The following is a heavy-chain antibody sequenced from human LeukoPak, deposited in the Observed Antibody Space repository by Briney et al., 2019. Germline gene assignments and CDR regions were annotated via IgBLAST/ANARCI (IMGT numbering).Heavy chain of an antibody. V-gene: IGHV4-59*01. Sequence: SETLSLTCTVSGDSISSYYWSWIRQPPGKGLEWIGYIYYSGSTNYNPSLKSRVTISVDTSKNQFSLKLSSVTAADTAVYYCARTITMDSFDPWGQGTLVTVSS. CDR3: ARTITMDSFDP. D-gene: IGHD3-10*01. CDR1: GDSISSYY. J-gene: IGHJ5*02. CDR2: IYYSGST.